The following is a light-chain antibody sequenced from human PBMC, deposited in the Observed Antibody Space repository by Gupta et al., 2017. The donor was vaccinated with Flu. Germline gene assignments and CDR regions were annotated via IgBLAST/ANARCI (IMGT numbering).Light chain of an antibody. Sequence: DIALTQFPLTLLVTPGEQAYISCRSSQSLLHSTGFNYSNTFRQKSGQSLQLLIYLGSYRPPGVPVRFSGRGSCTGFTLRISKVEAADVVIYFCMQGLQTPLSVGQGTKLEIK. J-gene: IGKJ2*03. V-gene: IGKV2-28*01. CDR2: LGS. CDR3: MQGLQTPLS. CDR1: QSLLHSTGFNY.